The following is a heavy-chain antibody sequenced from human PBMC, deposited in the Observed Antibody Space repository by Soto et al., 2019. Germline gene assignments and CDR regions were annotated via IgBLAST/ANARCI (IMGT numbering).Heavy chain of an antibody. CDR2: ISYDGDNE. D-gene: IGHD3-10*01. J-gene: IGHJ3*02. CDR3: ARGRSLLLWFGELWAFDI. Sequence: GGSLRLSCAAFGFTFSNYAMHWVRQAPGKGVEWLAIISYDGDNEYYADSVRGRFTISRDNSKNTLYLQTNNLRAEDTAVYYCARGRSLLLWFGELWAFDIWGQGTMVTVSS. V-gene: IGHV3-30*03. CDR1: GFTFSNYA.